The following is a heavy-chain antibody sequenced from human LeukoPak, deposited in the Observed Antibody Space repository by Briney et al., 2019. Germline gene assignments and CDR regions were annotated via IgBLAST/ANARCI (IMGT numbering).Heavy chain of an antibody. CDR3: AKDIATGGGNSIPH. CDR2: IWNDGNNK. D-gene: IGHD4-23*01. J-gene: IGHJ4*02. V-gene: IGHV3-30*02. CDR1: GFPFSSYG. Sequence: GGSLRLSCAGSGFPFSSYGMNWVRQAPGKGLEWVAFIWNDGNNKYYATSVKGRFTISRDNSKNTLYLQMNSLRAEDTAVYYCAKDIATGGGNSIPHWGQGTLLTVSS.